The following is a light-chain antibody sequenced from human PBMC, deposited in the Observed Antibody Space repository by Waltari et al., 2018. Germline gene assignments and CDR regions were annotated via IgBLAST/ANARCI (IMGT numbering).Light chain of an antibody. Sequence: EIVLTQSPATLSLSPGERATLYCRASQSIDNFLAWYQQKPGQAPRLLIYDSSNRATDIPARFSGSGSGTDFTLTISSLEPEDFAVYYCQQRSGWPRTFGGGTKVDI. V-gene: IGKV3-11*01. CDR1: QSIDNF. CDR2: DSS. J-gene: IGKJ4*01. CDR3: QQRSGWPRT.